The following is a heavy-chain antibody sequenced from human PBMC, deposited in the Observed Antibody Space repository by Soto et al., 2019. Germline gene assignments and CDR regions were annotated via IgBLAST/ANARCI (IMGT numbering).Heavy chain of an antibody. CDR2: ISWNSGSI. CDR1: GFTFDDYA. J-gene: IGHJ5*02. CDR3: AKTGRDCSGGSCYSGRWFDP. D-gene: IGHD2-15*01. Sequence: ESGGGLVQPGRSLRLSCAASGFTFDDYAMHWVRQAPGKGLEWVSVISWNSGSIGYADSVKGRFTISRDNAKNSQYLQMNSLRAEDTALYYCAKTGRDCSGGSCYSGRWFDPWGQGTLVTVSS. V-gene: IGHV3-9*01.